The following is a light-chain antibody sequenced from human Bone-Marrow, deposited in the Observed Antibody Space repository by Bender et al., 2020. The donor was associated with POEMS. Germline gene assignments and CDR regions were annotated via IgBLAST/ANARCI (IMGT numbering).Light chain of an antibody. V-gene: IGLV2-14*03. CDR1: SSDVGRNNY. Sequence: QSALTQPASVSGSPGQSIAISCTGTSSDVGRNNYVSWFQQHPGKAPKLLIFDVTTRPSGVPIRFSGSKSGNTASLSISGLQAEDEADYYCASYTNSGTLYIFGTGTKVTVL. J-gene: IGLJ1*01. CDR3: ASYTNSGTLYI. CDR2: DVT.